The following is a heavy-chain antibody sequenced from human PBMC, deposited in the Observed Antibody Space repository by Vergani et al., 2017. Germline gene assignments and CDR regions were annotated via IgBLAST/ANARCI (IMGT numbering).Heavy chain of an antibody. Sequence: EVQLLESGGGLVQPGGSLRLSCAASGFTFSSYAMSWVRQAPGKGLEWVSAISGSGGSTYYADSVKGRFTISSDKSKNTLYLQMNSLRPEDTAVYYCAKYSTGHGDILSGPFDYWGQGTLVTVSS. J-gene: IGHJ4*02. V-gene: IGHV3-23*01. CDR2: ISGSGGST. CDR3: AKYSTGHGDILSGPFDY. CDR1: GFTFSSYA. D-gene: IGHD3-9*01.